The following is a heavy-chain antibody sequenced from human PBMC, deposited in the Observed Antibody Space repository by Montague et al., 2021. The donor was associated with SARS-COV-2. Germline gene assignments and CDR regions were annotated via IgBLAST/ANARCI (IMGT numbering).Heavy chain of an antibody. Sequence: SETLSLTCTVSGGSISSGSYYWGWIRQPPGKGLEWIGSLYYSGSTYYNPSLKSRVTISVDTSKNQFSLKLSSVTAADTAVYYCARHTYYYGSGSYWFDPWGQGTLVTVSS. V-gene: IGHV4-39*01. CDR1: GGSISSGSYY. CDR3: ARHTYYYGSGSYWFDP. CDR2: LYYSGST. D-gene: IGHD3-10*01. J-gene: IGHJ5*02.